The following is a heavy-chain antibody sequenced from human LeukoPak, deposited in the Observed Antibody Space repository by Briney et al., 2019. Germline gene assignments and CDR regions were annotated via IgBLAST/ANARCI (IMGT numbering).Heavy chain of an antibody. CDR1: RFTFSNFA. D-gene: IGHD2-2*01. Sequence: PGGSLRLPCAASRFTFSNFAMSWVRQAPGKGLEWVSTISGSAYSTYYADSVKGRFTISRDNSKNALFLQMNSLSAEDTAVYYCAKSGPYCSSTTCNYFDYWGQGTLVTVSS. J-gene: IGHJ4*02. V-gene: IGHV3-23*01. CDR3: AKSGPYCSSTTCNYFDY. CDR2: ISGSAYST.